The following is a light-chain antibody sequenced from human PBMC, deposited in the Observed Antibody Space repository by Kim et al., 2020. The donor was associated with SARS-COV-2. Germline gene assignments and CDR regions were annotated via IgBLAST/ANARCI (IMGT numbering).Light chain of an antibody. V-gene: IGLV4-60*03. Sequence: QPVLTQSSSASASLGSSVKLTCTLSSGHSSYNIAWHQQQPGKAPRYLMKLDGSGSYNKASGVPDRFSGSSSGADRYLTISNLQSEDEADYYCETWDSNATVFGGGTQLTVL. CDR1: SGHSSYN. J-gene: IGLJ3*02. CDR2: LDGSGSY. CDR3: ETWDSNATV.